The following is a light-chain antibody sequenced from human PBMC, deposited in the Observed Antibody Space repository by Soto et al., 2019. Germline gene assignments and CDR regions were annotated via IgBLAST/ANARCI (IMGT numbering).Light chain of an antibody. CDR1: SSNIGNNY. Sequence: QSVLTQPPSVSAAPGQKVTISCSGSSSNIGNNYVSWYQQLPGTAPKLLIYDNNKRPSGIPDRFSGSKSGTSATLGITGLQTGDEAEYYCGTWDSSLSASVFGTGPNVTVL. CDR3: GTWDSSLSASV. V-gene: IGLV1-51*01. J-gene: IGLJ1*01. CDR2: DNN.